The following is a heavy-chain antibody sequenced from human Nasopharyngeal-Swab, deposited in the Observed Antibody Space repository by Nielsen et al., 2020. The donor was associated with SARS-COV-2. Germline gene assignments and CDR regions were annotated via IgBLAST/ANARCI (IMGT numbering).Heavy chain of an antibody. CDR2: IWYDGSNK. CDR3: AREAMVDLDY. CDR1: GFTFSRYG. D-gene: IGHD5-18*01. Sequence: SLKISCAASGFTFSRYGLHWVRQAPGKGLEWVAVIWYDGSNKYYADSEKGRFTISRDNSKKTLYLQMNSLRAEDTAVYYCAREAMVDLDYWGQGTLVTVSS. V-gene: IGHV3-33*01. J-gene: IGHJ4*02.